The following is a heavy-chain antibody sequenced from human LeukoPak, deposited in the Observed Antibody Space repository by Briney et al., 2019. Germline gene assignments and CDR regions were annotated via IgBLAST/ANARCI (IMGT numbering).Heavy chain of an antibody. CDR1: GFTFTSYV. CDR2: ISGSGGST. J-gene: IGHJ6*02. D-gene: IGHD2-21*02. V-gene: IGHV3-23*01. Sequence: GGSLRLSCAASGFTFTSYVMSWVCQAPGKGLEWVSDISGSGGSTYYADSVKGRFTISRDNSKNTLYLQMNSLRAEDTAVYYCAKKGDNYDYGMDVWGQGTTVTVSS. CDR3: AKKGDNYDYGMDV.